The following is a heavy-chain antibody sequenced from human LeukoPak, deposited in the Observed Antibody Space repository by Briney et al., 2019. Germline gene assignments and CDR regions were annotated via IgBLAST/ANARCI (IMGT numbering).Heavy chain of an antibody. J-gene: IGHJ4*02. CDR1: GGSFSGYY. CDR2: INHSGST. D-gene: IGHD2-15*01. CDR3: ARRPALTVVVVAAAFDY. Sequence: SETLSLTCAVYGGSFSGYYWSWIRQPPGKGLEWIGEINHSGSTNYNPSLKSRVTISVDTSKNQFSLKLSSVTAADTAVYYCARRPALTVVVVAAAFDYWGQGTLSPSPQ. V-gene: IGHV4-34*01.